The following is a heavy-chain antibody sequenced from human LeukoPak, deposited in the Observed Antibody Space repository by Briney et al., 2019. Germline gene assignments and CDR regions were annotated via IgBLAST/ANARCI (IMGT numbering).Heavy chain of an antibody. CDR3: ARARYSSGWYEFDY. J-gene: IGHJ4*02. V-gene: IGHV4-4*02. CDR2: IYHSGST. CDR1: GGSISSSNW. D-gene: IGHD6-19*01. Sequence: PSETLSLTCAASGGSISSSNWWSWVRQPPGKGLEWIGEIYHSGSTNYNPSLKSRVTISVDKSKNQFSLKLSSVTAADTAVYYCARARYSSGWYEFDYWGQGTLVTVSS.